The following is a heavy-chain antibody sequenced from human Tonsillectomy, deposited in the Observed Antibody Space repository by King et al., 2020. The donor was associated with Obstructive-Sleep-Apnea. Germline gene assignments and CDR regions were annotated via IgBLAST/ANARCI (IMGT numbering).Heavy chain of an antibody. V-gene: IGHV3-30*02. CDR2: IKHDEGDK. CDR3: AKDYSSWYNYYAMDV. J-gene: IGHJ6*02. D-gene: IGHD6-13*01. Sequence: VQLVESGGGVVQPGGSLRLSCAASGFTFRSYGMNWVRQAPGKGLEGGAFIKHDEGDKNYANSVRGRLTISRDNSKNTLFLQMSSLRAEDTAVYYCAKDYSSWYNYYAMDVWGQGTTVIVSS. CDR1: GFTFRSYG.